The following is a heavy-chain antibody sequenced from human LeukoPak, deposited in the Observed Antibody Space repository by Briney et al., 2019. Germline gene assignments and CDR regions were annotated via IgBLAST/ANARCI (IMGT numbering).Heavy chain of an antibody. V-gene: IGHV4-34*01. CDR3: ARGLTYYYDSSGYYFLDY. Sequence: SETLSLTCAVYGGSFSGYYWSWIRQPPGKGLEWIGEINHSGGTNYNPSLKSRVTISVDTSKNQFSLKLSSVTAADTAVYYCARGLTYYYDSSGYYFLDYWGQGTLVTVSS. CDR1: GGSFSGYY. CDR2: INHSGGT. J-gene: IGHJ4*02. D-gene: IGHD3-22*01.